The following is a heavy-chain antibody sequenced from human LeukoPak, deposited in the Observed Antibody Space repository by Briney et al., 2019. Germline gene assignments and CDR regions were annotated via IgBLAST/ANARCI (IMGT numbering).Heavy chain of an antibody. CDR2: ISGSGGST. D-gene: IGHD3-10*01. J-gene: IGHJ4*02. V-gene: IGHV3-23*01. CDR1: GFTFSSYA. Sequence: QPGGSLRLSCSASGFTFSSYAMSWVRQAPGKGLEWVSAISGSGGSTYYEDSVKGRFTISRDNSKNTLYLQMNSWRAEDLAVYYCAKVMGSMVRGVSYFDYWGQGTLVTVSS. CDR3: AKVMGSMVRGVSYFDY.